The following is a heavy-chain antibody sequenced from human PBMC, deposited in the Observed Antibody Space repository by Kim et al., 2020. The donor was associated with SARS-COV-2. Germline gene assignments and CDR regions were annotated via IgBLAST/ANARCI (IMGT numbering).Heavy chain of an antibody. CDR1: GFTFSSYR. D-gene: IGHD3-16*01. CDR2: ISSSGSTI. V-gene: IGHV3-48*02. CDR3: AKERATGGGPQSS. J-gene: IGHJ4*02. Sequence: GGSLRLSCAVSGFTFSSYRMHWVRQAPGKGLEWVSYISSSGSTIYYADAVKGRFTISRDNAKDSLYLQMNSLRDEDTAVSYWAKERATGGGPQSSWGQGT.